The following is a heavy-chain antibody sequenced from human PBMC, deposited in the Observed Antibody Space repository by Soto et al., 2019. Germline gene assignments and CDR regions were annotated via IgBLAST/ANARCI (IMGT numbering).Heavy chain of an antibody. Sequence: QVQLVQSGAEVREPGASITVSCKASGYTFSGYYIHWFRQAPGQWLEWMGWITPNTGGYNYAPKFKGRVAMTRDTYLFTVNMRLNRLTPDDTAVYYCARDLVVDGPDNYGMDVWGQGTTVNVS. CDR2: ITPNTGGY. J-gene: IGHJ6*02. CDR3: ARDLVVDGPDNYGMDV. V-gene: IGHV1-2*02. CDR1: GYTFSGYY.